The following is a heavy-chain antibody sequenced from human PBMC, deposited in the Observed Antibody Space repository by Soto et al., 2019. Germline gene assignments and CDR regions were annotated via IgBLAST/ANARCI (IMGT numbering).Heavy chain of an antibody. Sequence: EVQLVESGGGLVQPGGSLRLSCVASRFSLSTYGMYWVRQAPGKGLMWVSRINSAGGIINYADSVKGRFTISRDNAKNTVHPQINSLRGNDTAVYYFARDRCKDYRHYFDSWGQGTLVTVSS. CDR3: ARDRCKDYRHYFDS. J-gene: IGHJ4*02. V-gene: IGHV3-74*01. CDR1: RFSLSTYG. D-gene: IGHD1-26*01. CDR2: INSAGGII.